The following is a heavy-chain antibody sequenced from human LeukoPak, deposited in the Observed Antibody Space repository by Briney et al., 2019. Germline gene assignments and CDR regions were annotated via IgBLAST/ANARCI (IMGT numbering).Heavy chain of an antibody. J-gene: IGHJ3*02. Sequence: SETLSLTCTVSGYSISSGYYWGWIRQPPGKGLEWITSFSHSGRAYYNPSLKSRVTTSIDTSKNQFSLKLRSVTAADTAVYYCARVKAYSSGLGAFDIWGQGTMVTVSS. CDR1: GYSISSGYY. CDR3: ARVKAYSSGLGAFDI. V-gene: IGHV4-38-2*02. D-gene: IGHD6-19*01. CDR2: FSHSGRA.